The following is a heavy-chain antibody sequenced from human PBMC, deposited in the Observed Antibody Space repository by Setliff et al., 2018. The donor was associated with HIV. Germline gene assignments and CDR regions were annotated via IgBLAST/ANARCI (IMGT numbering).Heavy chain of an antibody. CDR2: INPNSGGT. CDR1: GYMFSGFH. D-gene: IGHD3-10*01. J-gene: IGHJ1*01. Sequence: ASVKVSCTASGYMFSGFHMHWVRQAAGQGLEWMGRINPNSGGTNYAQKFQGRVTMTRDTSISTAYMELSRLRSDDTDVYYCARDWAEEYYGSGSCQYWGQGTLVTVS. V-gene: IGHV1-2*05. CDR3: ARDWAEEYYGSGSCQY.